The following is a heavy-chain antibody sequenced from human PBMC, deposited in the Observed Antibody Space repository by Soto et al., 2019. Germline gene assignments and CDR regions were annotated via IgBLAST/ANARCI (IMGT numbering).Heavy chain of an antibody. CDR2: IYYSGST. V-gene: IGHV4-59*01. J-gene: IGHJ6*03. CDR1: GGSISSYY. D-gene: IGHD6-13*01. CDR3: ARGGDSSSGYYYYYYMDV. Sequence: SETLSLTCTVSGGSISSYYWSWIRQPPGKGLEWIGYIYYSGSTNYNPSLKSRVTISVDTSKNQFSLKLSSVTAADTAVYYCARGGDSSSGYYYYYYMDVWGKGTTVTVSS.